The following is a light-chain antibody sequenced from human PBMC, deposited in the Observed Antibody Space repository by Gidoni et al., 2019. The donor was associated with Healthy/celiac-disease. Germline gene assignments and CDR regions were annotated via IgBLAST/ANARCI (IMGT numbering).Light chain of an antibody. Sequence: EIVLPQSPGTLSLSPGERDTLSCRASQSVSSSYLAWYQQKPGQAPRLLIYGASSRATGIPDRFSGSGSGTDLTLTISRLEPEDFAVDYCQQYGSSPPRTFGGGTKVEIK. CDR3: QQYGSSPPRT. J-gene: IGKJ4*01. V-gene: IGKV3-20*01. CDR1: QSVSSSY. CDR2: GAS.